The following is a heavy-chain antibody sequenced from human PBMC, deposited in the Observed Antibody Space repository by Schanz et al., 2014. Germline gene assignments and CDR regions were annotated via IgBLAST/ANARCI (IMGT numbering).Heavy chain of an antibody. D-gene: IGHD6-13*01. CDR3: AREQIMAAAGLVDY. CDR1: GFTFSSYG. Sequence: QVQLVESGGGVVQFGRSLRISCVASGFTFSSYGMHWVRQAPGKGLEWVAVIWSDGSGKYYADSVKGRFTISRDSPKNTLYLQMNSLRAEDTAVYYCAREQIMAAAGLVDYWGHGTLVTVSS. J-gene: IGHJ4*01. CDR2: IWSDGSGK. V-gene: IGHV3-33*01.